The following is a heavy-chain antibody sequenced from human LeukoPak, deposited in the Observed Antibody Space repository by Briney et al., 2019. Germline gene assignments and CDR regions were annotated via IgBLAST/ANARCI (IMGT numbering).Heavy chain of an antibody. V-gene: IGHV3-23*01. CDR2: ISSSGGTT. Sequence: GVSLRLSCAASGFTFSSYAMNWVRQAPGKGLEWVSVISSSGGTTYYSDSVKGRFIISRDNSKNTLYLQMNSLRAEDTAVYYCAKAGIAEPATPEYCGQGTQVTVSS. J-gene: IGHJ4*02. D-gene: IGHD6-19*01. CDR3: AKAGIAEPATPEY. CDR1: GFTFSSYA.